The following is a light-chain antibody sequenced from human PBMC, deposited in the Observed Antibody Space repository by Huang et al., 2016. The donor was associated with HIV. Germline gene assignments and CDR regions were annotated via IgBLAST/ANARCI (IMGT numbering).Light chain of an antibody. V-gene: IGKV1-9*01. CDR3: QQLNSYPRT. CDR1: QGISSY. CDR2: AAS. J-gene: IGKJ1*01. Sequence: IQLTQSPSSLSASVGDRVTITCRASQGISSYLAWYQEKSGKAPKLLIYAASTLQSGLPSRFSGSGSWTDFTLTISSLQSEDFATYYCQQLNSYPRTFGQGTKVEIK.